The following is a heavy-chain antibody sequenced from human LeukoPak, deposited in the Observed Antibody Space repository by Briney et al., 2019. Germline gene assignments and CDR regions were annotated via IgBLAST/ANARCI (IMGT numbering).Heavy chain of an antibody. CDR3: ARGSSSSWTFFDY. CDR2: VFYIGNT. V-gene: IGHV4-61*03. D-gene: IGHD6-13*01. Sequence: KSSETLSLTCTVSGGSVSNNSYYWSWIQQPPGKGLEWIGYVFYIGNTNYNPSLKSRVTMSVDTSKNHFSLKLSSVTAADTAVYYCARGSSSSWTFFDYWGQGTLVTVSS. CDR1: GGSVSNNSYY. J-gene: IGHJ4*02.